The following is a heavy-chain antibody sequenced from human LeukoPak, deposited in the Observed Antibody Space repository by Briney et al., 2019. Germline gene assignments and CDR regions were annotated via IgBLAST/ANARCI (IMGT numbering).Heavy chain of an antibody. V-gene: IGHV1-69*04. J-gene: IGHJ5*02. CDR2: IIPILGIA. D-gene: IGHD3-10*01. Sequence: SVKVSCKASGGTFSSYAISWVRQAPGQGLEWMGRIIPILGIANYAQKFQGRVTITADESTSTAYMELSSLRSEDTAVYYCAASGSYYNGGYNWFDPWGQGTLVTVSS. CDR1: GGTFSSYA. CDR3: AASGSYYNGGYNWFDP.